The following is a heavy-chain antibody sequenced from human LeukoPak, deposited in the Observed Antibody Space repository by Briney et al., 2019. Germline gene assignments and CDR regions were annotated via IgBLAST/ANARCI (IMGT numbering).Heavy chain of an antibody. J-gene: IGHJ4*02. CDR2: INPNSGGT. CDR1: GYTFTGYY. Sequence: GASVKVSCKASGYTFTGYYMHWVPQAPGQGLEWMGRINPNSGGTNYVQKFQGRVTITRDTSISTAYMELTRLRSDDTAVYYCARDNQGGRDGYNWVYWGQGTLVTVSS. D-gene: IGHD5-24*01. V-gene: IGHV1-2*06. CDR3: ARDNQGGRDGYNWVY.